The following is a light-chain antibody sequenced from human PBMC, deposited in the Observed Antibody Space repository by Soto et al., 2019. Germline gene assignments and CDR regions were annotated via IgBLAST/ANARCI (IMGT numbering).Light chain of an antibody. CDR2: DAS. Sequence: EIVMTQSPATLSVSPGDRATLSCRASQSVSSSLAWYQQIPGQAPRLLIYDASTRATGIPARFGGSGSWTDFTLTISSLEAEDSAVYYCQQRGDWELTFGGGTKVEI. V-gene: IGKV3-11*01. J-gene: IGKJ4*01. CDR3: QQRGDWELT. CDR1: QSVSSS.